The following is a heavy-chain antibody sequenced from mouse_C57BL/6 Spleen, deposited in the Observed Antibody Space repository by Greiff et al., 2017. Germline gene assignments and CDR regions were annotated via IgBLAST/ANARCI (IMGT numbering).Heavy chain of an antibody. Sequence: EVQGVESGGGLVQPGGSLSLSCAASGFTFTDYYMSWVRQPPGKALEWLGFIRHKANGYTTEYSASVKGRFTISRDNSQSILYLQMHALRAEDSATYYCARYEAAQFAYWGQGTLVTVSA. CDR2: IRHKANGYTT. J-gene: IGHJ3*01. V-gene: IGHV7-3*01. D-gene: IGHD6-1*01. CDR1: GFTFTDYY. CDR3: ARYEAAQFAY.